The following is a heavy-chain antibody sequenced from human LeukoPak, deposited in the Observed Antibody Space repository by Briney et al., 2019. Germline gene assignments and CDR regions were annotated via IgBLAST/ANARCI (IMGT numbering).Heavy chain of an antibody. Sequence: GGCLRLSCAAPVFTFSIYAIHCVREAPDKGLEWGAVISDDGSTKYYADSVKGRFTISRDNSKNMLYRQMNSLRAEDSAVYYCARDLIAVTGTGFWFDPRGQGTLVTVSS. D-gene: IGHD6-19*01. CDR1: VFTFSIYA. CDR3: ARDLIAVTGTGFWFDP. CDR2: ISDDGSTK. J-gene: IGHJ5*02. V-gene: IGHV3-30-3*01.